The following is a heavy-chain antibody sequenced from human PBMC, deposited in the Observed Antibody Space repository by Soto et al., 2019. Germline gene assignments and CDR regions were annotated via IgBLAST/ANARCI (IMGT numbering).Heavy chain of an antibody. V-gene: IGHV3-13*05. CDR1: GFTFRNYD. CDR3: ARTDRVFYGLDV. Sequence: EVQLVESGGGLVQPGGSLRLSCEASGFTFRNYDMHWVRQGTGKGLEWVSGISAAGDPDYADSVEGRFTISRKNAQNSFFLRMNSLRVGDTAVYYCARTDRVFYGLDVGGQGTTVIV. J-gene: IGHJ6*02. CDR2: ISAAGDP.